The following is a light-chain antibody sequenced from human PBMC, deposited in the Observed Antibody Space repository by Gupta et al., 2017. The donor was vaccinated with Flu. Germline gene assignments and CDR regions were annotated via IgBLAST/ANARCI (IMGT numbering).Light chain of an antibody. Sequence: QSVVTQPPSASGTPGQRVTISRSGSNSNIGSNYVYWYQQFPGTAPKLLIYRNHQRPSGVPDRFSGSKSGTSASLAISGLRSDDEADYYCGTWDDRLNGVLFGGGTKLTVL. J-gene: IGLJ2*01. CDR2: RNH. CDR1: NSNIGSNY. CDR3: GTWDDRLNGVL. V-gene: IGLV1-47*01.